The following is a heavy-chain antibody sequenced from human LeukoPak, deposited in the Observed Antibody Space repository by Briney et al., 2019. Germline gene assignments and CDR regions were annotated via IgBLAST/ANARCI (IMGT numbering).Heavy chain of an antibody. Sequence: PGGSLRLSCAASGFTFSSYAMHWVRQAPGKGLEWVAVISYDGSNKYYADSVKGRFTISRDNSKNTLYLQMNSLRAEDTAMYYCARDSSGWTYNWFDPWGQGTLVTVSS. J-gene: IGHJ5*02. V-gene: IGHV3-30*04. CDR2: ISYDGSNK. CDR3: ARDSSGWTYNWFDP. CDR1: GFTFSSYA. D-gene: IGHD6-19*01.